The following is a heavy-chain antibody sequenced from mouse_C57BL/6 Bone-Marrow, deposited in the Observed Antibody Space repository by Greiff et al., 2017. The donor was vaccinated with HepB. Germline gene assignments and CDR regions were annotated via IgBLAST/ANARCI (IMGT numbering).Heavy chain of an antibody. CDR1: GFTFSDYY. CDR3: ARGENPGY. CDR2: INYDGSST. Sequence: EVHLVESAGGLVQPGSSMKLSCTASGFTFSDYYMAWVRQVPEKGLEWVANINYDGSSTYYLDSLKSRFIISRDNAKNILYLQMSSLKSEDTAAYYCARGENPGYWGQGTTLTVSS. V-gene: IGHV5-16*01. J-gene: IGHJ2*01.